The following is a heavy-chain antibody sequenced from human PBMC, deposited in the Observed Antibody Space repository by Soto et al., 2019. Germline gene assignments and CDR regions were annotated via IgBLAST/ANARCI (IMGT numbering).Heavy chain of an antibody. D-gene: IGHD2-8*02. CDR2: ISRDGGTK. Sequence: QVQLVESGGGVVQPGRSLRLSCAASGFTVSSYGMHWVRQAPGKGLEWVAVISRDGGTKYYADSVKGRFTISRDNSRNTLFLEMNSLRGDDMGVCYCTGEVASGYWGQGTLVTVSS. V-gene: IGHV3-30*03. CDR1: GFTVSSYG. J-gene: IGHJ4*02. CDR3: TGEVASGY.